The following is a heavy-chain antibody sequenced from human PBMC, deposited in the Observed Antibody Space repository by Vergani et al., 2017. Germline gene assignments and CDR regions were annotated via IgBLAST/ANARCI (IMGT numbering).Heavy chain of an antibody. CDR2: VYYSGTT. Sequence: QLQLQESDSRLVNPSQTLSLTCTLSGDAISRDTYSWNWVRQPPGKPLEWIGSVYYSGTTYYNPSLWGRVTMSIDKSKNLFSLTLTSVTAADSAFYFCARGQTGYSRDWSTYFFYMDVWGKGTTVTVSS. D-gene: IGHD3/OR15-3a*01. CDR3: ARGQTGYSRDWSTYFFYMDV. J-gene: IGHJ6*03. CDR1: GDAISRDTYS. V-gene: IGHV4-30-2*01.